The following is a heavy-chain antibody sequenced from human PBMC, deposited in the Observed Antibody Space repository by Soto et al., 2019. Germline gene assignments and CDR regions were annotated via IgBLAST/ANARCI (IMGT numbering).Heavy chain of an antibody. CDR3: AREMGVIGAPGYTWFDP. CDR1: GYTFSDYY. D-gene: IGHD1-26*01. J-gene: IGHJ5*02. CDR2: INPSSGGT. Sequence: GASVKVSCKASGYTFSDYYVHWVREAPGQGLEWMGWINPSSGGTIYTQRFQGRVTMTRDTSINTVYMELSRLTSDDTAVYYRAREMGVIGAPGYTWFDPWGQGALVTVSS. V-gene: IGHV1-2*02.